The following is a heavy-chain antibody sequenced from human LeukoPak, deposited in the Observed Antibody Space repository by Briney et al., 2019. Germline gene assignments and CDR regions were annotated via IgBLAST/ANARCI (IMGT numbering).Heavy chain of an antibody. Sequence: GASVKLSCKSSGYTVTGYYMHWVRQAPGQGLEWMGWINPNSGGTNYAQKFQGRVTMTRDTSISTAYMELSRLRSGDTAVYYCARDPYYYDSSGYLNWFDPWGQGTLVTVSS. V-gene: IGHV1-2*02. CDR1: GYTVTGYY. J-gene: IGHJ5*02. CDR2: INPNSGGT. CDR3: ARDPYYYDSSGYLNWFDP. D-gene: IGHD3-22*01.